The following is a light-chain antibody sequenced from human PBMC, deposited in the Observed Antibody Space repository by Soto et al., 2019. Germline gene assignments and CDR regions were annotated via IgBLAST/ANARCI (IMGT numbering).Light chain of an antibody. Sequence: EIVMTQSPATLSVSPGERATLSCRASLRVSSNLAWYQQKPGQAPRLLIYGASTRATGIPARFSGSGSGTEFTLTISSLQSEDFAVYHCQQYNNWPLTFGQGTKVEIK. CDR3: QQYNNWPLT. CDR2: GAS. CDR1: LRVSSN. J-gene: IGKJ1*01. V-gene: IGKV3-15*01.